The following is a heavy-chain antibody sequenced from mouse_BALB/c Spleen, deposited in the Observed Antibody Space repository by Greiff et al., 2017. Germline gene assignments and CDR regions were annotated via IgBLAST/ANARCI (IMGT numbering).Heavy chain of an antibody. V-gene: IGHV5-12-1*01. J-gene: IGHJ2*01. CDR2: ISSGGGST. Sequence: EVKVEESGGGLVKPGGSLKLSCAASGFAFSSYDMSWVRQTPEKRLEWVAYISSGGGSTYYPDTVKGRFTISRDNAKNTLYLQMSSLKSEDTAMYYCARQYYGSRYYFDYWGQGTTLTVSS. CDR3: ARQYYGSRYYFDY. D-gene: IGHD1-1*01. CDR1: GFAFSSYD.